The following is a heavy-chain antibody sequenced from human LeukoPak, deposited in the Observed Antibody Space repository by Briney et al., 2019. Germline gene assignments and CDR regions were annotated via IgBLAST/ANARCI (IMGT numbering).Heavy chain of an antibody. CDR2: IYYSGST. CDR1: GGSISSYY. J-gene: IGHJ6*03. Sequence: SETLSLTCTVSGGSISSYYWSWIRQPPGKGLVWIGYIYYSGSTNYNPSLKSRVTISVETSKNQFSLKLRPVTAADTAAYYCAGELSSGWYDTGGYYYYMDVWGKGTTVTVSS. V-gene: IGHV4-59*01. D-gene: IGHD6-19*01. CDR3: AGELSSGWYDTGGYYYYMDV.